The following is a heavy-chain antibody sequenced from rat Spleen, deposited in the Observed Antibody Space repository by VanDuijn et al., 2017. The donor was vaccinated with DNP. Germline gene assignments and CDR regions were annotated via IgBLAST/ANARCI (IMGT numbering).Heavy chain of an antibody. CDR2: ISYEGSST. CDR1: GFTFSNYG. Sequence: EVQLVESGGGLVQPGRSLKLSCAASGFTFSNYGMAWVRQAPTRGLEWVATISYEGSSTWYRDSVKGRFTISRDNAKSTLYLQMDSLRSEDTATYYCARHEATEGIDFDYWGQGVMVTVSS. V-gene: IGHV5-29*01. D-gene: IGHD1-11*01. CDR3: ARHEATEGIDFDY. J-gene: IGHJ2*01.